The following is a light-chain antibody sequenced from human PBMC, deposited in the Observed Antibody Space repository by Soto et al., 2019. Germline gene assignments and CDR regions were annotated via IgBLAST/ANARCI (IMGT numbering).Light chain of an antibody. CDR2: GAS. CDR3: QQYGTSST. Sequence: EILLTQSPCTLSLSPGERATLSCGARQSVSSSYLAWYQQKPGQAPRLLIYGASSRATGIPDRLSGSGSGTGFTLTISRLEPEDFAVYYCQQYGTSSTFGQGTRLEIK. CDR1: QSVSSSY. V-gene: IGKV3-20*01. J-gene: IGKJ5*01.